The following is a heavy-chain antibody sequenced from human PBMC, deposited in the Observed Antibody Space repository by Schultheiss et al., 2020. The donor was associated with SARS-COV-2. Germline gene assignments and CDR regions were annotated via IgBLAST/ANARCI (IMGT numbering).Heavy chain of an antibody. V-gene: IGHV3-74*01. CDR1: GFTFSSYW. Sequence: GGSLRLSCAASGFTFSSYWMHWVRQVPGKGLVWVSRINSDGSSTSYADSVKGRFTISRDNAENTLYLQMNSLRAEDTAVYYCLRDMRYDGGFDPWGQGTLVTVSS. CDR3: LRDMRYDGGFDP. J-gene: IGHJ5*02. D-gene: IGHD3-3*01. CDR2: INSDGSST.